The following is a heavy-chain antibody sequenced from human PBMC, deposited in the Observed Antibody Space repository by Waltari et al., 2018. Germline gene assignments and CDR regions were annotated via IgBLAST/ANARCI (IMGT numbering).Heavy chain of an antibody. CDR2: ISSSSSYI. CDR1: GFTFSSYS. V-gene: IGHV3-21*01. J-gene: IGHJ4*02. D-gene: IGHD1-7*01. CDR3: ARDNNWNYADDY. Sequence: EVQLVESGGGLVKPGGSLRLSCAASGFTFSSYSMHWVRQAPGKGLEWVSSISSSSSYIYYADSVKGRFTISRDNAKNSLYLQMNSLRAEDTAVYYCARDNNWNYADDYWGQGTLVTVSS.